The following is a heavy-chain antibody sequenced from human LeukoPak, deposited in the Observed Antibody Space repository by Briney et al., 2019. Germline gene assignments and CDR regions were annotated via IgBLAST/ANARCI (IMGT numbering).Heavy chain of an antibody. CDR1: GGSFSGYY. J-gene: IGHJ4*02. D-gene: IGHD3-3*01. V-gene: IGHV4-34*01. CDR3: ARSPPYDFWSGYYIGYYFDY. CDR2: INHSGST. Sequence: SETLSLTCAVYGGSFSGYYWSWFHQPPGKGLEWIGEINHSGSTNYNPSLKSRVTISVDTSKNQFSLKLSSVTAADTAVYYCARSPPYDFWSGYYIGYYFDYWGQGTLVTVSS.